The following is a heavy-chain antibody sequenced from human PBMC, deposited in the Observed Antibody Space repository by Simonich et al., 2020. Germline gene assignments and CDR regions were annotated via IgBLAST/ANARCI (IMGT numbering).Heavy chain of an antibody. CDR3: TKGLTGDTNY. D-gene: IGHD7-27*01. J-gene: IGHJ4*02. V-gene: IGHV3-15*01. Sequence: EVQLVESGGGLVKPGGSLRLSCAASGFTFSNAWMSWVRQAPGKVLEWGGRIKSKTDGGTTDYAAPVKGRFTISRDDSKNTLYLQMNSLKTEDTAVYYCTKGLTGDTNYWGQGTLVTVSS. CDR1: GFTFSNAW. CDR2: IKSKTDGGTT.